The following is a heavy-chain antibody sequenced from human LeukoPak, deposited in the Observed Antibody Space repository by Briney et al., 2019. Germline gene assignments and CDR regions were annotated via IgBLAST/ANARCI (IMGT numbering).Heavy chain of an antibody. J-gene: IGHJ4*02. V-gene: IGHV4-34*01. Sequence: TSETLSLTCAVYGGSFRGYYWSWIRQPPGKGLEWIGEINHSGSTNYNPSLKSRVTISVHTSKNQISQTLSSVTAADTAVYYCASYGGRVGGFGYWGQGTLVTVSS. CDR2: INHSGST. CDR3: ASYGGRVGGFGY. D-gene: IGHD4-23*01. CDR1: GGSFRGYY.